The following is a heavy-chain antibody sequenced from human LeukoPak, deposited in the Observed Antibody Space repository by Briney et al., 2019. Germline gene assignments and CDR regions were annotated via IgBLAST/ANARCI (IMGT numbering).Heavy chain of an antibody. CDR3: ARDPLPTYYYENWFDP. CDR1: GGTFSSYA. V-gene: IGHV1-69*13. J-gene: IGHJ5*02. Sequence: SVKVSCKTSGGTFSSYAISWVRQAPGQGLEWMGGIIPIFGTANYAQKFQGRVTITADESTSTAYMELSSLRSEDTAVYYCARDPLPTYYYENWFDPWGQGTLVTVSS. CDR2: IIPIFGTA. D-gene: IGHD3-22*01.